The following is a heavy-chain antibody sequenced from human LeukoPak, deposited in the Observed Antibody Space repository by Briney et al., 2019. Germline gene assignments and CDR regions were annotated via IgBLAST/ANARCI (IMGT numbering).Heavy chain of an antibody. Sequence: GGSLRLSCAASGFTFSSYGMHWVRQAPGKGLEWVAVISYDGSNKYYADSVKGRFTISRDNSKNTLYLQMNSLRAEDTAVYYCAKDPRSGYYSSDFQHWGQGTLVTVSS. CDR3: AKDPRSGYYSSDFQH. CDR1: GFTFSSYG. V-gene: IGHV3-30*18. D-gene: IGHD3-22*01. CDR2: ISYDGSNK. J-gene: IGHJ1*01.